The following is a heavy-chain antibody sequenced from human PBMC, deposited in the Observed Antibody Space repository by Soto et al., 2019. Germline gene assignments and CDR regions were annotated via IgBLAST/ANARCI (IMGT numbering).Heavy chain of an antibody. D-gene: IGHD2-2*01. Sequence: ASVKVSCRASGYTFTSYGISWVGQAPGQGLEWMGWISAYNGNTNYAQKLQGRVTMTTDTSTSTAYMELRSLRSDDTAVYYCARDTGSGVVVPAAIGNWFDPWGQGTLVTVSS. CDR2: ISAYNGNT. J-gene: IGHJ5*02. V-gene: IGHV1-18*01. CDR1: GYTFTSYG. CDR3: ARDTGSGVVVPAAIGNWFDP.